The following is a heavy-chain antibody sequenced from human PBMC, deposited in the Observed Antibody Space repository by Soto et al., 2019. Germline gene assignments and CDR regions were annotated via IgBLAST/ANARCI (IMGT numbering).Heavy chain of an antibody. CDR1: GFSFSGYW. Sequence: PGGSLSLACEASGFSFSGYWMSRVRQAPGKGLEWVANIKQDGSEQYYVDSVKGRFTISRNNAKNSLYLQMNSLRAEDTAVFYCARDFDVWGRGTLVTVSS. CDR2: IKQDGSEQ. V-gene: IGHV3-7*01. CDR3: ARDFDV. J-gene: IGHJ2*01.